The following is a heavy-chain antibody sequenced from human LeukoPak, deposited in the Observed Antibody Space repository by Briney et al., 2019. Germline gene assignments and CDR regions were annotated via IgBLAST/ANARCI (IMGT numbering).Heavy chain of an antibody. J-gene: IGHJ3*02. CDR1: GYTFTGYY. CDR3: ARVPDILTGYRPDDAFDI. Sequence: ASVKVSCKASGYTFTGYYMHWVRQAPGQGLEWMGWINPNSGGTNYAQKFQGRVTMTRDTSISTAYMELSRLRSDDTAVYYCARVPDILTGYRPDDAFDIWGQGTMVTVSS. V-gene: IGHV1-2*02. CDR2: INPNSGGT. D-gene: IGHD3-9*01.